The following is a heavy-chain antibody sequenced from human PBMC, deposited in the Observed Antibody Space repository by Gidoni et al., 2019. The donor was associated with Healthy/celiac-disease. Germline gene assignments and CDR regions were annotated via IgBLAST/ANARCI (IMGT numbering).Heavy chain of an antibody. CDR1: GGSISSSSYY. V-gene: IGHV4-39*01. Sequence: QLQLQESGPGLVKPSETLSLTCTVSGGSISSSSYYWGWIRQPPGKGLEWIGSIYYSGSTYYNPSLKSRVTISVDTSKNQFSLKLSSVTAADTAVYYCARRASGSYFEDHFDYWGQGTLVTVSS. D-gene: IGHD3-10*01. J-gene: IGHJ4*02. CDR3: ARRASGSYFEDHFDY. CDR2: IYYSGST.